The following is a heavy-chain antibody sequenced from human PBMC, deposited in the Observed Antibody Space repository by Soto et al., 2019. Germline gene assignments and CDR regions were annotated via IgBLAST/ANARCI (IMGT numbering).Heavy chain of an antibody. J-gene: IGHJ4*02. CDR1: GFTFSSYW. CDR2: IHQDGAAR. D-gene: IGHD1-26*01. V-gene: IGHV3-7*04. Sequence: GGSLRLSCEASGFTFSSYWMSWVRQAPGKGLEWVANIHQDGAARYYVDSVKGRFTISRDNAKNSLYLQMNILRVEDTAVYYCSRDGYGGYLDSWGQGTLVTVSS. CDR3: SRDGYGGYLDS.